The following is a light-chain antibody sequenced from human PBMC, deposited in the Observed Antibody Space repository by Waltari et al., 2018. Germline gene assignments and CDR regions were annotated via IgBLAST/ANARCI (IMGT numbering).Light chain of an antibody. Sequence: DVVMTQSPLSLPVTLGQPASISCNSPQNLLHSDGNTYLNWFQQRPGQSPRRIIYKVSNRDFGVPDRFSGSGSGPDFTLKISRVEAGDVGAVYYCMQATQWPYTFGQGTKL. J-gene: IGKJ2*01. CDR3: MQATQWPYT. CDR1: QNLLHSDGNTY. V-gene: IGKV2-30*02. CDR2: KVS.